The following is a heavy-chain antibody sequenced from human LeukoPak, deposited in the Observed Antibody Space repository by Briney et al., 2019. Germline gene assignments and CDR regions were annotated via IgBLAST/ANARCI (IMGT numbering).Heavy chain of an antibody. D-gene: IGHD3-22*01. CDR3: ARDVGRSGFYYYYMDV. J-gene: IGHJ6*03. V-gene: IGHV1-2*02. Sequence: ASVKVSCKASGYTFTGYHMHWVRQAPGQGLEWMGWINPNSGGTNYAQKFQGRVTMTRDTSISTAYMELSRLRSDDTAVYYCARDVGRSGFYYYYMDVWGKGTTVTVSS. CDR1: GYTFTGYH. CDR2: INPNSGGT.